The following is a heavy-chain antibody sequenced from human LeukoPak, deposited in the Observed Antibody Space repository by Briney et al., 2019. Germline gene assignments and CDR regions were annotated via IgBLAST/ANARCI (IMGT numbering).Heavy chain of an antibody. CDR2: IYFSGST. J-gene: IGHJ4*02. CDR1: GGSISSYY. D-gene: IGHD4-17*01. V-gene: IGHV4-30-4*01. CDR3: ARDTVTTYFDY. Sequence: SETLSLTCTVSGGSISSYYWSWIRQPPGKGLEWIGYIYFSGSTYYNPSLTSRVTISVDTSKNQFSLKLSSVTAADTAVYYCARDTVTTYFDYWGQGTLVTVSS.